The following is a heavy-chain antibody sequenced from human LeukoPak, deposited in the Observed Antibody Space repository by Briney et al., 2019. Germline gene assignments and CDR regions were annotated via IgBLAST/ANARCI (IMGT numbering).Heavy chain of an antibody. CDR1: GDSVSTNSAT. Sequence: SQTLSLTCAISGDSVSTNSATWPWLRQSPSRGLEWLGRTYYRSKWSNDYAVSMKSRITINPDTSKNQFSLQLNSVTPEDTAVYYCARLVGASWFDSWGQGTLVTVSS. V-gene: IGHV6-1*01. CDR2: TYYRSKWSN. J-gene: IGHJ5*01. CDR3: ARLVGASWFDS. D-gene: IGHD1-26*01.